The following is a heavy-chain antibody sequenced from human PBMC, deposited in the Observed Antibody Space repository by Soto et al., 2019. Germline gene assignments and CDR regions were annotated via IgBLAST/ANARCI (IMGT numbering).Heavy chain of an antibody. D-gene: IGHD2-2*01. CDR2: ISWNSGSI. V-gene: IGHV3-9*01. CDR3: ATPVVPAAPEDY. CDR1: GFTFDDYA. J-gene: IGHJ4*02. Sequence: EVQLVESGGGLVQPGRSLRLSCAASGFTFDDYAMHWVRQAPGKGLEWVSGISWNSGSIGYADSVKGRFTISRDNAKNSLYLQMNSLRAEDTALDYCATPVVPAAPEDYWGQGTLVTVSS.